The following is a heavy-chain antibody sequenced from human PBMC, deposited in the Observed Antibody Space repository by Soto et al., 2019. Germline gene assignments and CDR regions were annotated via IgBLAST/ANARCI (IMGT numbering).Heavy chain of an antibody. CDR3: ARVRYRNVIHA. Sequence: GGSLRLSCAASGFTFSSYGMHWVRQAPGKGLEWVAVIWYDGSNKYYADSVKGRFTISRDNSKNTLYLQMNSLRAEDTAVFFCARVRYRNVIHAWGQGTLVTVSS. CDR1: GFTFSSYG. J-gene: IGHJ4*02. D-gene: IGHD2-2*01. CDR2: IWYDGSNK. V-gene: IGHV3-33*01.